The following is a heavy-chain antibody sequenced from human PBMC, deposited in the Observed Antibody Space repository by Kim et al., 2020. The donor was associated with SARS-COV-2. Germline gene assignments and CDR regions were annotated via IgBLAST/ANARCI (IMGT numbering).Heavy chain of an antibody. V-gene: IGHV3-9*01. D-gene: IGHD2-2*01. J-gene: IGHJ1*01. CDR2: ISWNSGNV. Sequence: GGSLRLSCAASGFTFDDYAMHWVRQVPGKGLEWVSGISWNSGNVDYADSVKGRFTISRDNAKNSLYLQMNSLRAEDTALYYCAKHSLHDVVPSATGDFQHWGQGTLVSVSS. CDR1: GFTFDDYA. CDR3: AKHSLHDVVPSATGDFQH.